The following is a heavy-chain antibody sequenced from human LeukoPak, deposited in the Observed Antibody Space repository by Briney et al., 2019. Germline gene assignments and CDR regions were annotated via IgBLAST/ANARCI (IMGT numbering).Heavy chain of an antibody. CDR1: GGSFSGYY. Sequence: PSETLSLTCAVYGGSFSGYYWSWIRQPPGKGLEWIGEINHSGSTNYNPSLKSRVTISVDTSKNQFSLKLSSVTAADTAVYYCARGLLVVVTAPHYYYYGMDVWGQGTTVTVSS. CDR3: ARGLLVVVTAPHYYYYGMDV. J-gene: IGHJ6*02. D-gene: IGHD2-21*02. CDR2: INHSGST. V-gene: IGHV4-34*01.